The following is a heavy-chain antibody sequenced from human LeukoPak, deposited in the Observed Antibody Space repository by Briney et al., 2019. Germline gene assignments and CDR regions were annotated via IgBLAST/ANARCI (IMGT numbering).Heavy chain of an antibody. J-gene: IGHJ4*02. Sequence: GASVKVSCKASGYTFTAYSTHWVRQAPGQGLEWMGWINPNSGGAKYAQKFQGRVTMTRDTSISTAYMELSRLRSDDTAVYYCARVKPAANWGQGTLVAVSS. CDR2: INPNSGGA. V-gene: IGHV1-2*02. CDR1: GYTFTAYS. D-gene: IGHD2-2*01. CDR3: ARVKPAAN.